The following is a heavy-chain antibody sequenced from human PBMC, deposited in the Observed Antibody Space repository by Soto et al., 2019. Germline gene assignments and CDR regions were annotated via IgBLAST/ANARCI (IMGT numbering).Heavy chain of an antibody. D-gene: IGHD6-13*01. CDR2: LSSGSYTI. Sequence: EVQVVESWGGLVQPGGSLRLSCVASGFTVSSYNMNWFRQGPGKGLEWVSYLSSGSYTIYYADSVKGRFTISRDNAKNTLYLQLNSLRADDTAVYYGAREDIWYRAAYWGQGTLVPVSS. V-gene: IGHV3-48*01. J-gene: IGHJ4*02. CDR3: AREDIWYRAAY. CDR1: GFTVSSYN.